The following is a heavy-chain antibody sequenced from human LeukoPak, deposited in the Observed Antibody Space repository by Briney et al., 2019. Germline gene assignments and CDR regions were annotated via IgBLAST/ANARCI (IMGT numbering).Heavy chain of an antibody. CDR1: GGSFSGYY. Sequence: SETLSLTCAVYGGSFSGYYWSWIRQPPGKGLEWIGEINHSGSTNYNPSLKSRVTISVDTSKNQFSLKLSSVTAADTAVYYCARPLYCGGDCYFERGDAFDIWGQGTMVTVSS. D-gene: IGHD2-21*02. CDR3: ARPLYCGGDCYFERGDAFDI. V-gene: IGHV4-34*01. CDR2: INHSGST. J-gene: IGHJ3*02.